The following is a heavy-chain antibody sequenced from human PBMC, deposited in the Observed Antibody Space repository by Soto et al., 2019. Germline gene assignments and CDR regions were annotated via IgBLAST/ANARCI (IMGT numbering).Heavy chain of an antibody. D-gene: IGHD6-13*01. V-gene: IGHV4-30-2*01. J-gene: IGHJ4*02. CDR1: GGSVSGTTYS. CDR3: ARGQGAAAGHSNFDY. CDR2: IYDSGNT. Sequence: SETLSLTCTVSGGSVSGTTYSWSWIRQPPGKGLEWIGYIYDSGNTYYNPSLKSQFSISVDRSKNQFSLKLSSVTAADTAVYYCARGQGAAAGHSNFDYWGQGALVTVSS.